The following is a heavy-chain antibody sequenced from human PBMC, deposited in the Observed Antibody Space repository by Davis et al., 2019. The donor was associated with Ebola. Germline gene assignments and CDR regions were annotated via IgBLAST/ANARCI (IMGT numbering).Heavy chain of an antibody. CDR2: INPSGGST. CDR1: GYTFTSYG. J-gene: IGHJ4*02. Sequence: AASVKVSCKASGYTFTSYGISWVRQAPGQGLEWMGIINPSGGSTSYAQKFQGRVTMTRDTSTSTVYMELSSLRSEDTAVYYCARGGTTVTTLLGYWGQGTLVTVSS. D-gene: IGHD4-17*01. V-gene: IGHV1-46*01. CDR3: ARGGTTVTTLLGY.